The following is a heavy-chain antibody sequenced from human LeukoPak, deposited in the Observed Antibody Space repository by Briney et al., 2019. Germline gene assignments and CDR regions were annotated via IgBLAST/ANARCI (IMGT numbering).Heavy chain of an antibody. CDR1: GFTFNRDW. CDR3: ARDGAFDY. J-gene: IGHJ4*02. CDR2: IYSGGST. D-gene: IGHD3-16*01. V-gene: IGHV3-66*01. Sequence: GGSLRLSCTASGFTFNRDWTAWVRQAPGKGLEWVSVIYSGGSTYYADSVKGRFTISRDNSKNTLYLQMNSLRAEDTAVYYCARDGAFDYWGQGILVTVSS.